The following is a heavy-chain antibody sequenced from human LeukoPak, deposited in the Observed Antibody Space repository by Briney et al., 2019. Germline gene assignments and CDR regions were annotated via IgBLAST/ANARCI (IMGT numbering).Heavy chain of an antibody. D-gene: IGHD3-10*01. CDR1: GYTFTGYY. CDR2: INPNTGGA. CDR3: ARTPPVRGVIGEFDY. V-gene: IGHV1-2*02. Sequence: ASVKVSCKASGYTFTGYYMHWVRQAPGQGLEWMGWINPNTGGANYAQKFQGRVTMTRDTSITTAYMDLSRLTSDDTAIYYCARTPPVRGVIGEFDYWGQGTLVTVSS. J-gene: IGHJ4*02.